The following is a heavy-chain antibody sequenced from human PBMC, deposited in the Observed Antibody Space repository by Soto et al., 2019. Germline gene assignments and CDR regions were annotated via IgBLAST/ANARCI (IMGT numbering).Heavy chain of an antibody. J-gene: IGHJ6*02. CDR2: MYYSGST. Sequence: LSLTCTVSGGSISNNNYYWGWIRQPPGKGLEWTGSMYYSGSTYYNSSLKSRVTISVDTSKNQFSLKLSSVTAADTAVYYCARRGGTTANYYYGMDVWGQGTTVTVSS. V-gene: IGHV4-39*01. CDR3: ARRGGTTANYYYGMDV. CDR1: GGSISNNNYY. D-gene: IGHD1-7*01.